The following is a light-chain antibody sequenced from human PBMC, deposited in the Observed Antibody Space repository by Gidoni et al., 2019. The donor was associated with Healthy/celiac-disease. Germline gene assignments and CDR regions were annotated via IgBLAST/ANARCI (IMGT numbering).Light chain of an antibody. CDR2: AAS. J-gene: IGKJ1*01. Sequence: DIQMNKSPASLSASVGDRVTITCRTTQSISSYLNWYQQKPGKAPKFPNYAASRLQSGVPSRFSGSGSGTDFTLTISSLQPEDFATYYCQQSYSTPRTFGQGTKVEIK. CDR3: QQSYSTPRT. CDR1: QSISSY. V-gene: IGKV1-39*01.